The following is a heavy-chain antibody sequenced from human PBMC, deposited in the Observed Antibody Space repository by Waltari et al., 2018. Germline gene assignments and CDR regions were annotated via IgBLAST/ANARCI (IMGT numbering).Heavy chain of an antibody. J-gene: IGHJ4*02. CDR3: ARDTPGDGIDY. CDR1: GFTFSNYW. Sequence: EVQLVETGGGLVQPGGYLRLSCAASGFTFSNYWMHWVRQVPGKGLIWVSHANSDGSSPTYADSVKGRFTISRDNAKNTLYLQMNSLRAEDTAIYYCARDTPGDGIDYWGQGILVTVSS. CDR2: ANSDGSSP. V-gene: IGHV3-74*01. D-gene: IGHD7-27*01.